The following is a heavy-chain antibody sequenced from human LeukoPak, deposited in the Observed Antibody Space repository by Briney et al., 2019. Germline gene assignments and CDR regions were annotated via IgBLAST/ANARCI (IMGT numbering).Heavy chain of an antibody. CDR3: ARDGSSSLISYYYYYMDV. CDR1: GFTFSSYS. J-gene: IGHJ6*03. Sequence: GGSLRLSYAASGFTFSSYSMNWVRQAPGKGLEWVAAISYDGTKKYYADSVKGRFTISRDNSKNPLSLQMNNLRPEDTAVYYGARDGSSSLISYYYYYMDVWGKGTTVTVSS. V-gene: IGHV3-30*03. D-gene: IGHD6-13*01. CDR2: ISYDGTKK.